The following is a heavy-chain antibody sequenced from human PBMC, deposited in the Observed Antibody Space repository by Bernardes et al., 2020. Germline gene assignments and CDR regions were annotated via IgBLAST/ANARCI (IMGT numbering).Heavy chain of an antibody. CDR1: GYTFTGYY. CDR2: INPNSGGT. V-gene: IGHV1-2*06. D-gene: IGHD6-19*01. CDR3: ARGYSSGQLLDY. J-gene: IGHJ4*02. Sequence: ASVKVSCMASGYTFTGYYMHWVRQAPGQGLEWMGRINPNSGGTNYAQKFQGRVTMTRDTSISTAYMELSRLRSDDTAVYYCARGYSSGQLLDYWGQGTLVTVSS.